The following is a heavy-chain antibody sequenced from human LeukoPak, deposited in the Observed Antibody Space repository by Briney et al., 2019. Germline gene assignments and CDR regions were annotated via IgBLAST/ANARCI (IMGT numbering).Heavy chain of an antibody. CDR1: GYTFTGYY. D-gene: IGHD3-10*01. V-gene: IGHV1-2*02. J-gene: IGHJ4*02. CDR3: ARDRHPNHFGDKPEYYFDY. Sequence: ASVKVSCKASGYTFTGYYMHWVRQAPGRGLEWMGWINPNSGGTNYAQKFQGRVTMTRDTSISTAYMELSRLRSDDTAVYYCARDRHPNHFGDKPEYYFDYWGQGTLVTVSS. CDR2: INPNSGGT.